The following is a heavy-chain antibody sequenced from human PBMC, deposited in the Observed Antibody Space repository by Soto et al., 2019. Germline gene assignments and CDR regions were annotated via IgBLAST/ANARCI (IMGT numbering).Heavy chain of an antibody. CDR3: ARVRGYCSSTSCYESWFDP. CDR2: IYYSGST. J-gene: IGHJ5*02. Sequence: SETLSLTCTVSGGSISSYYWSWIRQPPGKGLEWIGYIYYSGSTNYNPSLKSRVTISVDTSKNQFSLKLSSVTAADTAVYYCARVRGYCSSTSCYESWFDPWGQGTLVTVSS. CDR1: GGSISSYY. V-gene: IGHV4-59*01. D-gene: IGHD2-2*01.